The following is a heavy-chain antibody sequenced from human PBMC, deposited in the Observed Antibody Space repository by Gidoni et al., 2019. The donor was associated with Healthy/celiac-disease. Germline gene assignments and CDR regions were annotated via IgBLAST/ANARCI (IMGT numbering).Heavy chain of an antibody. Sequence: QLQLQESGPGLVKPSETLSLTCTVSGGSISSSSYSWGWIRQPPGKGLEWIGSIYYSGSTYYNPSLKSRVTISVDTSKNQFSLKLSSVTAADTAVYYCTWAGTSEGFDIWGQGTMVTVSS. CDR2: IYYSGST. V-gene: IGHV4-39*01. CDR1: GGSISSSSYS. J-gene: IGHJ3*02. D-gene: IGHD1-1*01. CDR3: TWAGTSEGFDI.